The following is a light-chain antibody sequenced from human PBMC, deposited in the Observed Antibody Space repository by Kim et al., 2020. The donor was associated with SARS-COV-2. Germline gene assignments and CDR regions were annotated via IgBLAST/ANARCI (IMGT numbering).Light chain of an antibody. CDR1: SSDVGGYNY. CDR2: DGS. J-gene: IGLJ1*01. Sequence: GPSVTIACTGNSSDVGGYNYVSWYQQHPGKAPKLMIYDGSKRPSGVPDRFSGSKSGNTASLTISGLQAEDEADYCCCSYAGSYTYVFGTGTKVTVL. V-gene: IGLV2-11*01. CDR3: CSYAGSYTYV.